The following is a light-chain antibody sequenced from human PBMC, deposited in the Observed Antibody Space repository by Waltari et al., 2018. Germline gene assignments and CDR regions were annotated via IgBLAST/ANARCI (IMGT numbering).Light chain of an antibody. Sequence: DIQMTQSPSTLSASIGDRVTITCRASQPINSWLAWYQQKPGKAPNLLIYKASSLQRRVPSRFSGSASGTEFTLTISSLQPDDFATYYCQQYNSYPWTFGQGTKVEIK. J-gene: IGKJ1*01. CDR1: QPINSW. V-gene: IGKV1-5*03. CDR2: KAS. CDR3: QQYNSYPWT.